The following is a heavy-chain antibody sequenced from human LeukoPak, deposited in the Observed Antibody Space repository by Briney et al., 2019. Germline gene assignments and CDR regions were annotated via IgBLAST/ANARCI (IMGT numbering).Heavy chain of an antibody. V-gene: IGHV3-48*01. Sequence: AGGSLRLSCAASGFTFSSYSMNWVRQAPGKGLEWVSYISSSSSTIYYADSVKGRFTISRDNAKNSLYLQMNSLRAEDTAVYYCARGFHRDGYNLNYFDYWGQGTLVTVSS. CDR3: ARGFHRDGYNLNYFDY. CDR1: GFTFSSYS. J-gene: IGHJ4*02. D-gene: IGHD5-24*01. CDR2: ISSSSSTI.